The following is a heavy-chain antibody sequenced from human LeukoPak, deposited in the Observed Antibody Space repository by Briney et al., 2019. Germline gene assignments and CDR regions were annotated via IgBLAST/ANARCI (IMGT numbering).Heavy chain of an antibody. CDR1: GDSVSSNSAA. J-gene: IGHJ5*02. V-gene: IGHV6-1*01. Sequence: SQTLSLTCAISGDSVSSNSAAWIWIRQSPSRGLEWLGRTYYRSKWYNDYAVSVKSRITITPDTSKSQFALQLNSVTPEDTAVYYCAREGEVGTTWSCFDPWGQGTLVTVSS. CDR2: TYYRSKWYN. D-gene: IGHD1-26*01. CDR3: AREGEVGTTWSCFDP.